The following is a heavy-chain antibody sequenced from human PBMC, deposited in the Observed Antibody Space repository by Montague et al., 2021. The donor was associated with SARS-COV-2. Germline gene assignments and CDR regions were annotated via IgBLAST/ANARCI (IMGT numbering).Heavy chain of an antibody. Sequence: SETLSLTCAVSGGSISGSNWWTWLRQPPGKGLEWVGEILHSGSTNYISSLKSRVTISVDKSKNQFSLKLTSLTAADTAVYYCARDFGGAYNFFDPWGQGALVTVSS. CDR3: ARDFGGAYNFFDP. CDR2: ILHSGST. V-gene: IGHV4-4*02. CDR1: GGSISGSNW. J-gene: IGHJ5*02. D-gene: IGHD2-21*01.